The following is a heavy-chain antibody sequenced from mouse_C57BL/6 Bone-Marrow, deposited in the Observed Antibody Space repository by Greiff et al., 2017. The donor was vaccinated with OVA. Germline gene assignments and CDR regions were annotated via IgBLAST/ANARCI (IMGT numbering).Heavy chain of an antibody. D-gene: IGHD1-1*01. CDR2: ISSGGDYI. Sequence: EVKLVESGEGLVKPGGSLKLSCAASGFTFSSYAMSWVRQTPEKRLEWVAYISSGGDYIYYAHTVKGRFTISRDNARNTLYLQMSSLKSEDTAMYYCTRANLPYDYGSSSYYAMDYWGQGTSVTVSA. V-gene: IGHV5-9-1*02. CDR1: GFTFSSYA. J-gene: IGHJ4*01. CDR3: TRANLPYDYGSSSYYAMDY.